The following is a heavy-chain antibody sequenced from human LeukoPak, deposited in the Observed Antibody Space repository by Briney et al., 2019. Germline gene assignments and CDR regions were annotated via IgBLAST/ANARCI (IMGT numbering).Heavy chain of an antibody. CDR2: FDPEDGET. CDR3: ARSPIVVVPADDAFDI. CDR1: GYTLTELS. D-gene: IGHD2-2*01. V-gene: IGHV1-24*01. Sequence: ASVKVSCKVSGYTLTELSMHWVRQAPGKGLEWMGGFDPEDGETIYAQKFQGRVTMTRDTSISTAYMELSRLRSDDTAVYYCARSPIVVVPADDAFDIWGQGTMVTVSS. J-gene: IGHJ3*02.